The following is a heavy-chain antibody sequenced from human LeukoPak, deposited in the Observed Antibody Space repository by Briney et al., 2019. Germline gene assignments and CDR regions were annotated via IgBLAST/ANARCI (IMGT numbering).Heavy chain of an antibody. J-gene: IGHJ4*02. D-gene: IGHD6-13*01. Sequence: GGSLRLSCAASAFTFSSYSMNWVRQAPGKGLEWVSFISTSSSYIHYADSVKGRFTISRDNAKNSLYLQMNSLRVEDTALYYFAKGGRHSSSWNEYWGQGTLVTVSS. CDR3: AKGGRHSSSWNEY. V-gene: IGHV3-21*04. CDR1: AFTFSSYS. CDR2: ISTSSSYI.